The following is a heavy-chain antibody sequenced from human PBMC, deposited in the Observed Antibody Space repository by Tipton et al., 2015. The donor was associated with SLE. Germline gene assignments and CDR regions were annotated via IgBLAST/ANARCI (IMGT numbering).Heavy chain of an antibody. CDR3: ARSTGYVDY. CDR2: IFYSGST. Sequence: TLSLTCTVSGGSISSSSYYWGWIRQPPGKGLEWIGNIFYSGSTYYNPSLKSRITISVDTSKNQFSLKLSSVTAADTAVYYCARSTGYVDYWGQGVLVTVSS. V-gene: IGHV4-39*01. J-gene: IGHJ4*02. D-gene: IGHD2-2*01. CDR1: GGSISSSSYY.